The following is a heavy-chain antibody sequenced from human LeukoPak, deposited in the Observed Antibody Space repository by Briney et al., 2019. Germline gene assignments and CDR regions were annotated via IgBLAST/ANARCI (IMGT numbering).Heavy chain of an antibody. Sequence: GGSLRLSCAASGFTSSSSGIHWVRQAPGKGLEWVAAISFDGNNKYYTDSVKGRFTISRDNSKNTLYLQMNSLRAEDTAVYYCAKGSYPAYYFDYWGQGTLVTVSS. CDR3: AKGSYPAYYFDY. J-gene: IGHJ4*02. CDR1: GFTSSSSG. D-gene: IGHD1-26*01. CDR2: ISFDGNNK. V-gene: IGHV3-30*18.